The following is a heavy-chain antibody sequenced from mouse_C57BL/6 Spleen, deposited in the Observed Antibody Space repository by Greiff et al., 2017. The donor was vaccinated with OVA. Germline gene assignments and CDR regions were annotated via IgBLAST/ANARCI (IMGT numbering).Heavy chain of an antibody. V-gene: IGHV14-2*01. CDR2: IDPEDGET. CDR1: GFNFKDYY. CDR3: ASGRCDSSYDFDY. Sequence: EVQLQQSGAELVKPGASVKLSCTASGFNFKDYYMHWVKQRPEQGLEWIGRIDPEDGETKYAPKFQGKATITADTSSNTAYLQLSSLTSEDTAVYYCASGRCDSSYDFDYWGQGTTLTVSS. D-gene: IGHD1-1*01. J-gene: IGHJ2*01.